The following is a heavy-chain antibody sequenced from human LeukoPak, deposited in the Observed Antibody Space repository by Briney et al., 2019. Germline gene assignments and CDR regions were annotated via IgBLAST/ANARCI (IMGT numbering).Heavy chain of an antibody. D-gene: IGHD3-3*01. CDR1: GLTFSSHW. J-gene: IGHJ6*02. CDR3: ARERGSGYGMDV. V-gene: IGHV3-43*01. Sequence: PGGSLRLSCAASGLTFSSHWMHWVRQAPGKGLEWVSLISWDGGSTYYADSVKGRFTISRDNSKNSLYLQMNSLRTEDTALYYCARERGSGYGMDVWGQGTTVTVSS. CDR2: ISWDGGST.